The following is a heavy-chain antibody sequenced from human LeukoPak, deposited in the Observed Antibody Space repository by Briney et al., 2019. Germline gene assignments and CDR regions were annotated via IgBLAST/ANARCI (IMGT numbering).Heavy chain of an antibody. CDR2: INPNSGGT. J-gene: IGHJ4*02. CDR1: GYTFTGCY. Sequence: GASVKVSCKASGYTFTGCYMHWVRQAPGQGLEWMGWINPNSGGTNYAQKFQGRVTMTRDTSISTAYMELSRLRSDDTAVYYCAREDSYDSSGYYYDYWGQGTLVTVSS. CDR3: AREDSYDSSGYYYDY. V-gene: IGHV1-2*02. D-gene: IGHD3-22*01.